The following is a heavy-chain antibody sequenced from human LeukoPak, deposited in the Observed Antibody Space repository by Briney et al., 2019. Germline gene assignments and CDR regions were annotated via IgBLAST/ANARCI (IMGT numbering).Heavy chain of an antibody. V-gene: IGHV3-23*01. CDR3: AKEDFWSDYRKGYMDV. J-gene: IGHJ6*03. CDR2: ISGSGGST. CDR1: GFTFSSYA. Sequence: GGSLRLSCAASGFTFSSYAISWVRQAPGKGLEWVSAISGSGGSTYYADSVKGRLTISRDNSKNTLYLQMNSLRAEDTAVYYCAKEDFWSDYRKGYMDVWGKGTTVTVSS. D-gene: IGHD3-3*01.